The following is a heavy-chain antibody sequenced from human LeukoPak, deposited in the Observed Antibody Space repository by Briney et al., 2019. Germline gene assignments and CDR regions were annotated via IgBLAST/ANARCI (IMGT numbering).Heavy chain of an antibody. Sequence: PGRSLRLSCAASGFTFSSYGMHWVRRAPGKGLEWVAVIWYDGSNKYYADSVKGRFTISRDNSKNTLYLQMNSLRAEDTAVCYCARGGLIGYCSGGSCFAFDIWGQGTMVTVSS. D-gene: IGHD2-15*01. J-gene: IGHJ3*02. CDR3: ARGGLIGYCSGGSCFAFDI. CDR2: IWYDGSNK. V-gene: IGHV3-33*01. CDR1: GFTFSSYG.